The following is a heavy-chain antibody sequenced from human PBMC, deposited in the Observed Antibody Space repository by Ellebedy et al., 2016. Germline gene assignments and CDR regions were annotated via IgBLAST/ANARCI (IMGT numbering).Heavy chain of an antibody. Sequence: SGPTLVKPTQTLTLTCTFSGFSLSTNRVTVGWVRQPPGKALEWLAFIYGNDDKRYSPSLKSRLTITKDTSKNQVVLTMTSMDPVDTATYYCAHRTTVTSVDYWGQGTLVTVSS. CDR2: IYGNDDK. CDR1: GFSLSTNRVT. D-gene: IGHD4-11*01. CDR3: AHRTTVTSVDY. V-gene: IGHV2-5*01. J-gene: IGHJ4*02.